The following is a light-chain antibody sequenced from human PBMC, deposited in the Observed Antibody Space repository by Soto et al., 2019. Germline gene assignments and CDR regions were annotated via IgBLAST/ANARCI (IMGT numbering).Light chain of an antibody. J-gene: IGKJ2*01. CDR1: QSVDTN. V-gene: IGKV3-15*01. CDR2: SAS. CDR3: QQYYNWPPYT. Sequence: EVVTTQSPATLSVSPGDRATLSCRASQSVDTNVVWYQQKPGQPPRLLVHSASIRATGVPARFTGIGSGTDFTLTISGLQSDDFAIYYCQQYYNWPPYTFGQGTRLQIK.